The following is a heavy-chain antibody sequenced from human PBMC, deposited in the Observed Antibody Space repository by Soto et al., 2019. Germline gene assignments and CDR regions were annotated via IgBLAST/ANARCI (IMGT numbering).Heavy chain of an antibody. CDR3: ARDGGSDDY. D-gene: IGHD3-3*01. Sequence: SETLSLTCTVSGGSISSSSYYWGWIRQPPGKGLEWIGSIYYSGSTYYNPSLKSRVTISVDTSKNQFSLKLSSVTAADTAVYYCARDGGSDDYWGQGTLVTVSS. CDR2: IYYSGST. J-gene: IGHJ4*02. CDR1: GGSISSSSYY. V-gene: IGHV4-39*07.